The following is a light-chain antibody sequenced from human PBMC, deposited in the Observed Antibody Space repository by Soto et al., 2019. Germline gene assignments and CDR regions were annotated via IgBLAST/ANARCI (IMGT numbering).Light chain of an antibody. J-gene: IGKJ1*01. CDR3: QEYGSSPGK. CDR2: GTS. Sequence: LALNRSAECCVAEESGSLCWRYSQSVGTRYLAWYQQKPGQAPRLLIYGTSIRATGIPDRFTGSGSGTKFTLIFSRVDPDDSPFHYRQEYGSSPGKCGEGTKVDIK. V-gene: IGKV3-20*01. CDR1: QSVGTRY.